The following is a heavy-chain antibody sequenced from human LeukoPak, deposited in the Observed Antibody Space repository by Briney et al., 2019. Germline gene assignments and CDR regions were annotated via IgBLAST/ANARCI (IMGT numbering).Heavy chain of an antibody. J-gene: IGHJ6*02. CDR2: ISTTGADT. V-gene: IGHV3-64*02. Sequence: GGSLRLSCAASGFTFSNYPMHWVRQTPGKGLESISAISTTGADTYYGDSVKGRITISRDNSKNTLYLQMGSLRVEDTGVYYCAREGKGDLDLWGQGTTVAVTS. CDR3: AREGKGDLDL. CDR1: GFTFSNYP.